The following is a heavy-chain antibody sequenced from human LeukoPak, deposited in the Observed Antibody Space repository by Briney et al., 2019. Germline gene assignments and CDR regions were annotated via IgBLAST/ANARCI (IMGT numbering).Heavy chain of an antibody. J-gene: IGHJ4*02. Sequence: GASVTVSCKASGYTFTGNFIHWVRQAPGQGLEWMGWVDPNNGHTNYTQKFQGRVTVTRDTSMSTAYMEVSSLIYDDTAVYYCARSVRGCQQSPDSSSCIDYWGQGTLVTVSS. CDR3: ARSVRGCQQSPDSSSCIDY. CDR1: GYTFTGNF. CDR2: VDPNNGHT. D-gene: IGHD6-13*01. V-gene: IGHV1-2*02.